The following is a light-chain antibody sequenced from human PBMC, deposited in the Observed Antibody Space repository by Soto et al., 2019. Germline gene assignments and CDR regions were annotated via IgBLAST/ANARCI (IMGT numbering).Light chain of an antibody. Sequence: EIVLTQSPGTLSLSPGERATLSCRASQSVSSSYLAWYQQKPGQAPRLLIYGASSRATGIPDRFSGSGSGTDFPLTISRLEPEDFAVYYCQQYDNSPPWTFGQGTKVEIK. CDR2: GAS. J-gene: IGKJ1*01. CDR1: QSVSSSY. CDR3: QQYDNSPPWT. V-gene: IGKV3-20*01.